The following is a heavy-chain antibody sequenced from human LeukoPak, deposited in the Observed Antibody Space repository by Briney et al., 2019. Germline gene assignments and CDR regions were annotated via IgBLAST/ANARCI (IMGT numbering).Heavy chain of an antibody. D-gene: IGHD3-10*01. CDR2: IIPILGIA. Sequence: SVKVSCKASGGTFSSYAISWVRQAPGQGLEWMGRIIPILGIANYAQKFQGRVTITADKSTSTAYMELSSLRSEDTAVYYCARPKEYYYGSGSYFHWRQGTLVTVSS. CDR3: ARPKEYYYGSGSYFH. CDR1: GGTFSSYA. V-gene: IGHV1-69*04. J-gene: IGHJ4*02.